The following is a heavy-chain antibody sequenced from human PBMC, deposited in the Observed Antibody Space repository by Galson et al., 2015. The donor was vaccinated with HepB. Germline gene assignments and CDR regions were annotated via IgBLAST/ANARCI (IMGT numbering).Heavy chain of an antibody. CDR1: GDSVSSNSAA. CDR2: IYYKSKWYN. CDR3: ARDNRPPMSVGATTPAFNV. D-gene: IGHD1-26*01. J-gene: IGHJ3*01. Sequence: CAISGDSVSSNSAAWNWIRQSPSRGLEWLGRIYYKSKWYNDYAVSVKSRITINPDTSKNQFSLQLNSVTPEDTAVYYCARDNRPPMSVGATTPAFNVWGQGTKVTVSS. V-gene: IGHV6-1*01.